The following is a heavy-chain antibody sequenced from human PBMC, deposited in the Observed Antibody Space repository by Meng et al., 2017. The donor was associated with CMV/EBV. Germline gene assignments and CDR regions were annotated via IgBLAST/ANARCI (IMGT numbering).Heavy chain of an antibody. Sequence: GESLKISRAASGFTLSSYAMSWVRRSPGKGLEWVSVIYGGLSTTYYADSVKGRFTISRDDSKNTLYLQMNSLRVEDTAVYYCAKRGGYCSSTSCQYYYGMDVWGQGTTVTVSS. CDR1: GFTLSSYA. D-gene: IGHD2-2*01. CDR2: IYGGLSTT. J-gene: IGHJ6*02. V-gene: IGHV3-23*03. CDR3: AKRGGYCSSTSCQYYYGMDV.